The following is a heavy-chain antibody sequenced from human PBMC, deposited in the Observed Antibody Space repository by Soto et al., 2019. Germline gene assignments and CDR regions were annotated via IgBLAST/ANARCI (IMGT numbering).Heavy chain of an antibody. D-gene: IGHD1-7*01. Sequence: GGSLRLSCAASGFTFSSYAMSWVRQAPGKGLEWVSAISGSGGSTYYADSVKGRFTISRDNSKNTLYLQMNSLRAEDTAVYYCANIRGWELELRSAFDYWGQGTLVTVSS. V-gene: IGHV3-23*01. J-gene: IGHJ4*02. CDR3: ANIRGWELELRSAFDY. CDR2: ISGSGGST. CDR1: GFTFSSYA.